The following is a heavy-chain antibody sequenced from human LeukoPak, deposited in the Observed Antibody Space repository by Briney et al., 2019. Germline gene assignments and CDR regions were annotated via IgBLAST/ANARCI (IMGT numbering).Heavy chain of an antibody. CDR2: ISSSSSYI. CDR3: ARARDYYDSGDLDY. V-gene: IGHV3-21*01. D-gene: IGHD3-10*01. J-gene: IGHJ4*02. CDR1: GFTFSSYS. Sequence: GGSLRLSCAASGFTFSSYSMNWVRQAPGKGLEWVSSISSSSSYIYYADSVKGRFTISRDNAKNSLYLQMNSLRAEDTAVYYCARARDYYDSGDLDYWGQGTLVTVSS.